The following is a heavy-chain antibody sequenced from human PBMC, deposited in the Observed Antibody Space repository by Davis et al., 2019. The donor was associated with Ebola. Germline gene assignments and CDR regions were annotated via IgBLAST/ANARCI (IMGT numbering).Heavy chain of an antibody. CDR2: ISWNSGSI. J-gene: IGHJ6*02. Sequence: SLKISCAASGFTFDDYAMHWVRQAPGKGLEWVSGISWNSGSIGYADSVKGRFTISRDNAKNSLYLQMNSLRAEDTALYYCAKDRGGSSRHYYYYGMDVWGQGTTVTVSS. V-gene: IGHV3-9*01. D-gene: IGHD6-13*01. CDR3: AKDRGGSSRHYYYYGMDV. CDR1: GFTFDDYA.